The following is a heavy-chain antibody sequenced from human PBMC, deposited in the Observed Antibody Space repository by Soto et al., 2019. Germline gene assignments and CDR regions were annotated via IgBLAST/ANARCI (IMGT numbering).Heavy chain of an antibody. CDR1: GFTFTSSA. V-gene: IGHV1-58*01. CDR3: AASHVLRYFDWLLYSALDP. D-gene: IGHD3-9*01. J-gene: IGHJ5*02. Sequence: QMQLVQSGPEVKKPGTSVKVSCKASGFTFTSSAVQWVRQARGQRLERIGWIDVGSGNTNNAQKFQERVIITRDMSTSTAYMELSSLRSEDTAVYYCAASHVLRYFDWLLYSALDPWGQGTLVTVSS. CDR2: IDVGSGNT.